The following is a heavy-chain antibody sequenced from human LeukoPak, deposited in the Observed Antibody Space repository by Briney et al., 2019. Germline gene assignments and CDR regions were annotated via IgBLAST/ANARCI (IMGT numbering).Heavy chain of an antibody. CDR2: FDPEDGET. D-gene: IGHD6-6*01. CDR1: GYTLTELS. Sequence: GASVKVSCKVSGYTLTELSMHWVRQAPGKGLEWMGGFDPEDGETIYAQKFQGRVTMTEDTSTDTAYMELSSLRSEDTAVYYCATVPLGIAAXSFNYWGXXTXXXXSS. J-gene: IGHJ4*01. CDR3: ATVPLGIAAXSFNY. V-gene: IGHV1-24*01.